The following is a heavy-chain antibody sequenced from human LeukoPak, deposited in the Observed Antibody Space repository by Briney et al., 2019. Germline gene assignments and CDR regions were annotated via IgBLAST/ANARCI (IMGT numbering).Heavy chain of an antibody. V-gene: IGHV1-2*02. J-gene: IGHJ6*03. Sequence: ASVKVSCKASGYTFTGYYMHWVRQAPGQGLEWMGWINPNSGGTNYAQNFQGRVTMTRDTSISTAYMELSRLRSDDTAVYYCARDSEYYYYYMDVWGKGTTVTVSS. CDR3: ARDSEYYYYYMDV. CDR1: GYTFTGYY. CDR2: INPNSGGT.